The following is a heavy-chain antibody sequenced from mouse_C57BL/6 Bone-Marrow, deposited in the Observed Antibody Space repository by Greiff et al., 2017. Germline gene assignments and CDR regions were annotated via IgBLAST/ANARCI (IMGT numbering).Heavy chain of an antibody. CDR1: GYTFTSYW. CDR2: IDPSDSYT. J-gene: IGHJ1*03. CDR3: ARYYYSPYWYFDV. D-gene: IGHD1-1*01. V-gene: IGHV1-69*01. Sequence: QVQLQQPGAELVMPGASVKLSCKASGYTFTSYWMHWVKQRPGQGLEWIGEIDPSDSYTKYNQKFKGKSTLTVDKSSSTAYMLLSSLTSEDSAVDYCARYYYSPYWYFDVWGTGTTVTVSS.